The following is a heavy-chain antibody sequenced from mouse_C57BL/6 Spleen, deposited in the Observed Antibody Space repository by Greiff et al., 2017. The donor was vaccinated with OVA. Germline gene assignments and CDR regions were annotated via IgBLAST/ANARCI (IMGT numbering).Heavy chain of an antibody. CDR2: IRLKSDNYAT. CDR1: GFTFSNYW. Sequence: EVKVEESGGGLVQPGGSMKLSCVASGFTFSNYWMNWVRQSPEKGLEWVAQIRLKSDNYATHYAESVKGRFTISRDDSKSSVYLQMNNLRAEDTGIYYCTREGTSWYFDVWGTGTTVTVSS. D-gene: IGHD3-3*01. J-gene: IGHJ1*03. V-gene: IGHV6-3*01. CDR3: TREGTSWYFDV.